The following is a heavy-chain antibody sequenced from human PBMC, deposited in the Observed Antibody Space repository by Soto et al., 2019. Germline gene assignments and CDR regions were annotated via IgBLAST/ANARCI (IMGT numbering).Heavy chain of an antibody. V-gene: IGHV4-34*01. J-gene: IGHJ6*02. D-gene: IGHD2-2*02. CDR3: ARGRPRYCSSTSCYRDYYYYYGMDV. CDR2: INHSGST. CDR1: GGSFSGYY. Sequence: SETLSLTCAVYGGSFSGYYWSWIRQPPGKGLEWIGEINHSGSTNYNPSLKSRVTISVDTSKNQFSLKLSSVTAADTAVYYCARGRPRYCSSTSCYRDYYYYYGMDVWGQGTTVTVSS.